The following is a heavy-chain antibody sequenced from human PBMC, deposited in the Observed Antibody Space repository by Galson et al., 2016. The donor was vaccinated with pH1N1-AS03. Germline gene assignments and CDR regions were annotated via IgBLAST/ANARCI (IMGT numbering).Heavy chain of an antibody. D-gene: IGHD2/OR15-2a*01. V-gene: IGHV3-30*18. CDR3: AKDLHFYDSYYLDY. Sequence: SLRLSCAASGFTSNRHAMHWVRQAPGKGLEWVAIMSYDGSTKYYTDSVRDRFTIFRDNSKKTLYLYMSSLRAEDTAVYYCAKDLHFYDSYYLDYWGRGTLVIVSS. CDR1: GFTSNRHA. CDR2: MSYDGSTK. J-gene: IGHJ4*02.